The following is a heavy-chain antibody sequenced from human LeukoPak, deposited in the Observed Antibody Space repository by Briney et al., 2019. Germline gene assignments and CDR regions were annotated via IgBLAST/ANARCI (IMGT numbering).Heavy chain of an antibody. CDR3: ARDLSGCSGGSCYFSFWFDP. CDR2: INPNSGGT. D-gene: IGHD2-15*01. Sequence: GASVKVSCKASGYTFTGYYMHWVRQAPGQGLGWMGWINPNSGGTNYAQKFQGRVTMTRDTSISTAYMELSRLRSDDTAVYYCARDLSGCSGGSCYFSFWFDPWGQGTLVTVSS. CDR1: GYTFTGYY. V-gene: IGHV1-2*02. J-gene: IGHJ5*02.